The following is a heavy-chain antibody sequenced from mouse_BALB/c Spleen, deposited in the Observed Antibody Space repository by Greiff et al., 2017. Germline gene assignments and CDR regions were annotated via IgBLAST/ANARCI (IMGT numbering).Heavy chain of an antibody. J-gene: IGHJ4*01. D-gene: IGHD2-10*02. CDR1: GFTFSSFG. V-gene: IGHV5-17*02. CDR2: ISSGSSTI. CDR3: ARRGYGNYPYYYAMDY. Sequence: EVKLVESGGGLVQPGGSRKLSCAASGFTFSSFGMHWVRQAPEKGLEWVAYISSGSSTIYYADTVKGRFTISRDNPKNTLFLQMTSLRSEDTAMYYCARRGYGNYPYYYAMDYWGQGTSVTVSS.